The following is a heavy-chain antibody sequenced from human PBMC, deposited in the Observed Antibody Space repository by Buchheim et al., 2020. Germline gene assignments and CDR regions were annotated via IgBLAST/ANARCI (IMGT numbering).Heavy chain of an antibody. D-gene: IGHD2-8*02. Sequence: EVQLVESGGGLVQPGGSLRLSCVASGFTFSDHFMDWVRQAPGKGLEWVGRTRNKANSYSTEYAASVKGRFIASRDDSRNSLYLQMNSLKAEDTAVYYCARDRTGGSFDYWGQG. V-gene: IGHV3-72*01. CDR2: TRNKANSYST. J-gene: IGHJ4*02. CDR3: ARDRTGGSFDY. CDR1: GFTFSDHF.